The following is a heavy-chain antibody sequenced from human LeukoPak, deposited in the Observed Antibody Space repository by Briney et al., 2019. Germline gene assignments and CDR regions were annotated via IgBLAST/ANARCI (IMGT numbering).Heavy chain of an antibody. CDR3: ARGQGLKGAFDI. Sequence: AGGSLRLSCAASGFTFSSYNMHWVRQAPGKGLEWVAVMSYDGSIEYHADSVKGRFTISRDNSKNTLYLQMNSLSAEDTAVYYCARGQGLKGAFDIWGQGTVVTVSS. J-gene: IGHJ3*02. CDR2: MSYDGSIE. V-gene: IGHV3-30*04. CDR1: GFTFSSYN.